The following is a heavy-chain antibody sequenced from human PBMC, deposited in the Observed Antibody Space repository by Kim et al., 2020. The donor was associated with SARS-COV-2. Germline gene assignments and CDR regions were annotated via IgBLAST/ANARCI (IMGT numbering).Heavy chain of an antibody. CDR1: GFTFSSYA. J-gene: IGHJ5*02. CDR3: AKVGYCSSTSCYESEYSSSTRYNWFDP. D-gene: IGHD2-2*01. Sequence: GGSLRLSCAASGFTFSSYAMSWVRQAPGKGLEWVSAISGSGGSTYYADSVKGRFTISRDNSKNTLYLQMNSLRAEDTAVYYCAKVGYCSSTSCYESEYSSSTRYNWFDPWGQGTLVTVSS. CDR2: ISGSGGST. V-gene: IGHV3-23*01.